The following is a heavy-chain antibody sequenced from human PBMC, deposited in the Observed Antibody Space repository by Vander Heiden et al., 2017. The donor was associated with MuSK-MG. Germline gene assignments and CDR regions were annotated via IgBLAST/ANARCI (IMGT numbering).Heavy chain of an antibody. CDR3: ARGCSGGSCYRGFYYYYYMDV. Sequence: EVQLVESGGGLVQPGGSLRLSCAASGFTVSSNYMSWVRQAPGKGLEWVSVIYSGGSTYYADSVKGRFTISRDNSKNTLYLQMNSLRAEDTAVYYCARGCSGGSCYRGFYYYYYMDVWGQGTTVTVSS. D-gene: IGHD2-15*01. CDR2: IYSGGST. V-gene: IGHV3-66*02. CDR1: GFTVSSNY. J-gene: IGHJ6*03.